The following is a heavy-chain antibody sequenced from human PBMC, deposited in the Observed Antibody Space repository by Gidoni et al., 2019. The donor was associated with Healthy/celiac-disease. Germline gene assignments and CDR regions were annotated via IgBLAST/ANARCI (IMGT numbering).Heavy chain of an antibody. CDR3: AKDTTDGYNRAGDFDI. CDR1: GFTFDAYA. J-gene: IGHJ3*02. V-gene: IGHV3-9*01. CDR2: ISWNSGSI. D-gene: IGHD5-12*01. Sequence: GFTFDAYAMHWVRQAPGKGLEWVSGISWNSGSIGYADSVKGRFTISRDNAKNSLYLQMNSLRAEDTALYYCAKDTTDGYNRAGDFDIWGQGTMVTVSA.